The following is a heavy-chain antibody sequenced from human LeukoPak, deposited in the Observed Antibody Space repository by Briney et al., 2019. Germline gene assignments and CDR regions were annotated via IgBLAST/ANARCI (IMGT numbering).Heavy chain of an antibody. CDR1: GFTFSSYA. CDR3: ARDQDVVLMVHFDY. J-gene: IGHJ4*02. D-gene: IGHD2-8*01. CDR2: INSDGSST. V-gene: IGHV3-74*01. Sequence: GGSLRLSCAASGFTFSSYAMSWVRQAPGKGLVWVSRINSDGSSTNYADSVKGRFTISRDNAKNTLYLQMNSLRAEDTAVYYCARDQDVVLMVHFDYWGQGTLVTVSS.